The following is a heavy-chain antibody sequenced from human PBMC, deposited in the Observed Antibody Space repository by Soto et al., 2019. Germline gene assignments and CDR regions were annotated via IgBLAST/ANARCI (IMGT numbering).Heavy chain of an antibody. V-gene: IGHV3-23*01. Sequence: EVQLLESGGGLIQPGGSLRLSCAASGFTFSSYAMSWVRQAPGKGLDWVSTISGDATKTYYADSVKGRFTISRDNSKNTLYLQMNSLRVEDTAVYFCAKEAPVAYFAFWGQGTLVAVSS. CDR2: ISGDATKT. CDR3: AKEAPVAYFAF. J-gene: IGHJ4*02. CDR1: GFTFSSYA. D-gene: IGHD2-15*01.